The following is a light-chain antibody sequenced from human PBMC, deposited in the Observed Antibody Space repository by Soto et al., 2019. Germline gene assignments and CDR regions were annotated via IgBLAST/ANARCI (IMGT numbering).Light chain of an antibody. CDR2: AAS. CDR1: QGISSY. J-gene: IGKJ5*01. Sequence: AIRMPQSPSSLSASTGDSFTITCRASQGISSYLAWYQQKPGKAPKLLIYAASTLQSGVPSRFSGSGSGTDFTLTIRCLQSEDFATYYCQQYYSYPPITVGQGKRLEIK. CDR3: QQYYSYPPIT. V-gene: IGKV1-8*01.